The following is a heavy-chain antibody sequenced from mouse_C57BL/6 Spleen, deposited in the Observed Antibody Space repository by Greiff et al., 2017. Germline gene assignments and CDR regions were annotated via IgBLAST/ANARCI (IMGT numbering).Heavy chain of an antibody. D-gene: IGHD3-3*01. CDR2: IHPNSGST. V-gene: IGHV1-64*01. J-gene: IGHJ2*01. CDR3: ARSGGTGYFDY. CDR1: GYTFTSYW. Sequence: QVQLQQPGAELVKPGASVKLSCKASGYTFTSYWMHWVKQRPGQGLEWIGMIHPNSGSTNYNEKFKSKATLPVDKSSSTAYMQLSSLTSEDSAVYYCARSGGTGYFDYWGQGTTLTVSS.